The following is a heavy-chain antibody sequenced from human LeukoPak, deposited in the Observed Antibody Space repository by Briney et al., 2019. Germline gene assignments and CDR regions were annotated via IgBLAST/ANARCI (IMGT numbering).Heavy chain of an antibody. D-gene: IGHD1-26*01. Sequence: GGSLRLSCAASAFSLNAYNMNWVRQAPGKGLEWVSSISSSSSYIYYADSVKGRFTISRDNAKRSLYLQMNSLRAEDTAVYYCARDGELGSPADAFDIWGQGTMVTVSS. CDR1: AFSLNAYN. CDR3: ARDGELGSPADAFDI. CDR2: ISSSSSYI. J-gene: IGHJ3*02. V-gene: IGHV3-21*01.